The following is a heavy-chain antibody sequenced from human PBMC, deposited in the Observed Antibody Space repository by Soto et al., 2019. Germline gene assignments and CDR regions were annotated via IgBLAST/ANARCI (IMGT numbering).Heavy chain of an antibody. CDR3: AGSRARGIIIDY. CDR2: VYDSVTT. D-gene: IGHD3-10*01. V-gene: IGHV4-59*01. J-gene: IGHJ4*02. CDR1: GVSISSYF. Sequence: PSETLSLTCTVSGVSISSYFWSWIRQPPGKGLEWIGYVYDSVTTNYNPSLKSRVTISLDTSKNQFSLKLNSVTAADTAAYYCAGSRARGIIIDYWGQGTLVTVSS.